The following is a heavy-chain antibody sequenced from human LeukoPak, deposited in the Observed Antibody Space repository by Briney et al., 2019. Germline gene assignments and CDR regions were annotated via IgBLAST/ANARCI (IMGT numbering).Heavy chain of an antibody. D-gene: IGHD1-1*01. Sequence: PGGSLRLSCAASGFTFSTYNMNWVRQAPGKGLEWVSYISSSSSTIYYADSVKGRFTISRDNAKNSLYLQMNSLRAEDTAVYYCARDTRGAANGNDAFDIWGRGTMVTVSS. CDR2: ISSSSSTI. CDR1: GFTFSTYN. CDR3: ARDTRGAANGNDAFDI. J-gene: IGHJ3*02. V-gene: IGHV3-48*04.